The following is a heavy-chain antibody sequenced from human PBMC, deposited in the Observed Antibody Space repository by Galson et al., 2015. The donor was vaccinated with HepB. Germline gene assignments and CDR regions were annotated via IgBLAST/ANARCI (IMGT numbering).Heavy chain of an antibody. V-gene: IGHV3-23*01. CDR3: ANPYCSSTSCYAIDY. D-gene: IGHD2-2*01. CDR1: GFTFSSYA. Sequence: SLRLSCAASGFTFSSYAMSWVRQAPGKGLEWVSAISGSGGSTYYADSVKGRFTISRDNSKNTLYLQMNSLRAEDTAVYYCANPYCSSTSCYAIDYWGQGTLVTVSS. CDR2: ISGSGGST. J-gene: IGHJ4*02.